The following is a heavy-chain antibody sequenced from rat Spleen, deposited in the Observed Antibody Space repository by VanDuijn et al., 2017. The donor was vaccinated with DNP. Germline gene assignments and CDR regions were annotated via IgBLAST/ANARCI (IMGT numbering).Heavy chain of an antibody. D-gene: IGHD1-7*01. Sequence: EVQLQESGSGLVKPSQSLSLTCSVTGYSITSNYWGWIRKFPGNKLEYIGHISYSGSTNYNPSLRSRLSIKRDTSKNHFFLQLSYVTTEDTATYYCARWTRYFDYWGQGVMVTVSS. J-gene: IGHJ2*01. CDR1: GYSITSNY. CDR3: ARWTRYFDY. V-gene: IGHV3-1*01. CDR2: ISYSGST.